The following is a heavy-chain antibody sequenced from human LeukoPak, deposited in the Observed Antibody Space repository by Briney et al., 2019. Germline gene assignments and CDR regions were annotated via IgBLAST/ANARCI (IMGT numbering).Heavy chain of an antibody. CDR2: IKQDGSEK. D-gene: IGHD3-16*01. CDR3: ARGGSH. Sequence: GGSLRLSCAASGFTFSNYWMNWVRQAPGKGLEWVANIKQDGSEKYYVDSVKGLFTISRDNAKNSLYLQMNSLRAEDTAVYYCARGGSHWGQGTLVTVSS. V-gene: IGHV3-7*01. CDR1: GFTFSNYW. J-gene: IGHJ4*02.